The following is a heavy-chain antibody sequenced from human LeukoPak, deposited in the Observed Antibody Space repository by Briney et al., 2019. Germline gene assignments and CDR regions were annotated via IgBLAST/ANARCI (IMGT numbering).Heavy chain of an antibody. Sequence: ASVKVSCKASGYTFSNYGISWVRQAPGQGLEWMGWINPNSGGTNYAQKFQGRVTMTRDTSISTAYMELSRLRSDDTAVYYCARVKAVAGKYYYYYYYMDVWGKGTTVTVSS. D-gene: IGHD6-19*01. V-gene: IGHV1-2*02. CDR2: INPNSGGT. CDR3: ARVKAVAGKYYYYYYYMDV. J-gene: IGHJ6*03. CDR1: GYTFSNYG.